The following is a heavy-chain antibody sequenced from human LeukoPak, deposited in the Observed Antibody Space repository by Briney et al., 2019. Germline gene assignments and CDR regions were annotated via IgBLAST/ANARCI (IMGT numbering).Heavy chain of an antibody. CDR1: GGSISSGGYY. CDR3: AGSVAGTTLDY. Sequence: SETLSLTCTVSGGSISSGGYYWSWIRQHPGKGLEWIGYIYYIGSAYYNPSLKSRLTISVDTSKNQFSLKLSSVTAADTAVYYCAGSVAGTTLDYWGQGTLVTVSS. D-gene: IGHD6-19*01. V-gene: IGHV4-31*03. CDR2: IYYIGSA. J-gene: IGHJ4*02.